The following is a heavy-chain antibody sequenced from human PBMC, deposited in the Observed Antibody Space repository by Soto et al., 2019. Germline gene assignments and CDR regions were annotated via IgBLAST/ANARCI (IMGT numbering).Heavy chain of an antibody. CDR2: ISWNSGSI. CDR3: AKDREGIVY. CDR1: GFTFDDYA. D-gene: IGHD3-22*01. J-gene: IGHJ4*02. Sequence: SLRLSCAASGFTFDDYAMHWVRQAPGKGLEWVSGISWNSGSIGYADSAKGRFTISRDNAKNSLYLQMNSLRAEDTALYYCAKDREGIVYWGQGTLV. V-gene: IGHV3-9*01.